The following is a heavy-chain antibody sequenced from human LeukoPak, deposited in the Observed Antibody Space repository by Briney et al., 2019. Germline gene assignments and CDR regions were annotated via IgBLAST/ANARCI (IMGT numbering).Heavy chain of an antibody. CDR2: IRSSGTTI. CDR1: GFTFSDYE. D-gene: IGHD3-9*01. CDR3: ARDLRYFDWLEPYGMDV. J-gene: IGHJ6*02. Sequence: PGGSLRLSCEASGFTFSDYEMNWVRQAPGKGLEWVSYIRSSGTTIYYADSVKGLFTISRYNPRNSLYLQMNSLRAEDTGVYYCARDLRYFDWLEPYGMDVWGQGTTVTVSS. V-gene: IGHV3-48*03.